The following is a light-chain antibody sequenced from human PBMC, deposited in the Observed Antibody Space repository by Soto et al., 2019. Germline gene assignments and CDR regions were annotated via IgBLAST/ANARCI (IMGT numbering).Light chain of an antibody. J-gene: IGLJ2*01. CDR2: EVS. V-gene: IGLV2-8*01. CDR1: SSDVGGYNY. CDR3: SSYAGSKGV. Sequence: QSVLTQPPSASGSPGQPVTISCTGTSSDVGGYNYVSWYQQHPGKAPTLMIYEVSKRPSGVPDRFSGSKSGNTASLTVSGLQAEDEADYYCSSYAGSKGVFGGGTKLTVL.